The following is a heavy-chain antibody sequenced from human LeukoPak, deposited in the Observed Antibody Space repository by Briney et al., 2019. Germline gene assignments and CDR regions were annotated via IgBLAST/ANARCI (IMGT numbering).Heavy chain of an antibody. D-gene: IGHD5-18*01. CDR3: ARIGDNYGAASDY. V-gene: IGHV3-48*03. CDR1: GFTVSTYE. CDR2: SSSTGTTI. Sequence: GGSLRLSCAASGFTVSTYEMNWVRQAPGKGLEWVSYSSSTGTTIYSADSVKGRFTISRDNAKNSLYLKMNSLRAEDTAVYYCARIGDNYGAASDYWGQGTLVTVSS. J-gene: IGHJ4*02.